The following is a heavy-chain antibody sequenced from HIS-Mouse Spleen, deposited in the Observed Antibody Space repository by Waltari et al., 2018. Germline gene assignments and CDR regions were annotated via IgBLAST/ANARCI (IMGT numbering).Heavy chain of an antibody. Sequence: QVQLVQSGAEVKKPGASVKVSCKASGYTFTGYYMHWVRQAPGQGLEWRGGINPNRGGTNYEQKFQGRGTMTRDTSISTAYMELSRLRSDDTAVYYCARDPTLDAFDIWGQGTMVTVSS. CDR3: ARDPTLDAFDI. CDR2: INPNRGGT. V-gene: IGHV1-2*02. J-gene: IGHJ3*02. CDR1: GYTFTGYY.